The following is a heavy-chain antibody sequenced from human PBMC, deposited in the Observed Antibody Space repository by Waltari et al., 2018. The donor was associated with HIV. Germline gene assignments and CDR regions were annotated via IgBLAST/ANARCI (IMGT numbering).Heavy chain of an antibody. D-gene: IGHD3-16*01. V-gene: IGHV4-38-2*01. CDR2: ISHSGST. CDR1: GYSISSGYY. J-gene: IGHJ4*02. CDR3: ARSYSFGVDY. Sequence: QVQLQESGPGLVKPSETLSLTCAVSGYSISSGYYWGWRRQPPGKGLEWIGSISHSGSTYYNPSLKSRVTISVDTSKNQFSLKLSSVTAADTAVYYCARSYSFGVDYWGQGTLVTVSS.